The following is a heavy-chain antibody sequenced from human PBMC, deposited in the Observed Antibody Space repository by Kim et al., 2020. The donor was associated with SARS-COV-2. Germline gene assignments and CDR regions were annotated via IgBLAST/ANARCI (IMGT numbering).Heavy chain of an antibody. V-gene: IGHV3-74*01. J-gene: IGHJ4*02. CDR3: ARGGRRGYCSGGSCLTHIDY. CDR2: INSDGSST. Sequence: GGSLRLSCAASGFTFSSYWMHWVRQAPGKGLVWVSRINSDGSSTSYADSVKGRFTISRDNAKNTLYLQMNSLRAEDTAVYYCARGGRRGYCSGGSCLTHIDYWGQGTLVTVSS. CDR1: GFTFSSYW. D-gene: IGHD2-15*01.